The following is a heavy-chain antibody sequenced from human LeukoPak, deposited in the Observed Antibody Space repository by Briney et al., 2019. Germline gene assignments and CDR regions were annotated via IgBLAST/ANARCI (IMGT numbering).Heavy chain of an antibody. CDR1: GFTISNYW. Sequence: GGSLRLSCAASGFTISNYWMSWLRQAPGKGLEWVANIKQDGSEKYYVDSVKGRFTISRDNAKNSLYLRMNTLRAEDTAVYYCGAARGLYCSDGSCSYRRWFDPWGQGTLVTVSS. CDR3: GAARGLYCSDGSCSYRRWFDP. V-gene: IGHV3-7*01. D-gene: IGHD2-15*01. J-gene: IGHJ5*02. CDR2: IKQDGSEK.